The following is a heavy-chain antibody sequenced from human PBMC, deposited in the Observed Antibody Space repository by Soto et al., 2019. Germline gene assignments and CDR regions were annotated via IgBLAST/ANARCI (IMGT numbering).Heavy chain of an antibody. CDR3: ARDYRASYPAYYYYGMDV. J-gene: IGHJ6*02. CDR2: IYYSGST. D-gene: IGHD3-16*02. V-gene: IGHV4-31*03. CDR1: GDSISSSDYY. Sequence: SETLSLTCTVSGDSISSSDYYWSWIRQHPGKGLEWIGYIYYSGSTYYNPSLKSRVTISVDTSKNQFSLKLSSVTAADTAVYYCARDYRASYPAYYYYGMDVWGQGTTVTVSS.